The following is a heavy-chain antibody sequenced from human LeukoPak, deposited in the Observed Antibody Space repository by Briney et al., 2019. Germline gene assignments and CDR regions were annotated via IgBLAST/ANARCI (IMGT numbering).Heavy chain of an antibody. Sequence: PSETLSLTCTVSGDSISSGDYYWSWIRQPAGKGLEWIGRISSSGSTNYNPSLKSRVTISVDTSKNQFSLKLTSVTAADTAVYYCARIEYYYYYMDVWGKGTTVTVSS. V-gene: IGHV4-61*02. CDR3: ARIEYYYYYMDV. CDR1: GDSISSGDYY. D-gene: IGHD3-22*01. CDR2: ISSSGST. J-gene: IGHJ6*03.